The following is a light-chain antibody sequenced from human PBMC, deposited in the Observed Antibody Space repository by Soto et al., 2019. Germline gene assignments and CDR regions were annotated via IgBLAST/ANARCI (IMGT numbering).Light chain of an antibody. Sequence: QSALTQPASVSGSPGQSITISCTGTSSDVGGYNYVSWYQQHPGKAPKLMIYDVSNRPSGVSDRFSGSKSGNTASLTISGLQADDEADYYCSSYTSSSTLVYVFGSGTQLTVL. CDR3: SSYTSSSTLVYV. CDR1: SSDVGGYNY. V-gene: IGLV2-14*01. CDR2: DVS. J-gene: IGLJ7*01.